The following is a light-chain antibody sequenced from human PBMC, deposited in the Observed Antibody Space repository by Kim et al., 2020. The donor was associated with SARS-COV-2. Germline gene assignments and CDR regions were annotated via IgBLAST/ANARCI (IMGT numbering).Light chain of an antibody. CDR1: QGISAW. J-gene: IGKJ4*01. V-gene: IGKV1-12*01. CDR3: QQADSFPIT. CDR2: TAS. Sequence: ASVGDRVTIACRASQGISAWLAWYQQKPGKAPNLLIYTASSLQSGVPSRFSGSGSGTDFTLTISSLQPEDFATYYCQQADSFPITFGGGTKVDIK.